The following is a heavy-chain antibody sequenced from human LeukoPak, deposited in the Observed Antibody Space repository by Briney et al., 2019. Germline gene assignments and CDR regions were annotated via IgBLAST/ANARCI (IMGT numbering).Heavy chain of an antibody. Sequence: SETLSLTCAVYGGSFSGYYWTWIRQPPGKGLEWIGYIYYSGSTNYNPSLKSRVTISVDTSKNQFSLKLSSVTAADTAVYYCARDNYDILTGYRNLDYWGQGTLVTVSS. CDR1: GGSFSGYY. V-gene: IGHV4-59*01. J-gene: IGHJ4*02. CDR2: IYYSGST. CDR3: ARDNYDILTGYRNLDY. D-gene: IGHD3-9*01.